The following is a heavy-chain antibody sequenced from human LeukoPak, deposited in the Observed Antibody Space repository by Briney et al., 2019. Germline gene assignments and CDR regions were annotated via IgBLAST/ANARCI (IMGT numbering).Heavy chain of an antibody. CDR1: GFSFSGYF. V-gene: IGHV3-11*04. D-gene: IGHD5-24*01. CDR3: VRETRWDFDY. Sequence: PGGSLRLSCAASGFSFSGYFMTWVRQAPGKGLEWIAFISSDGNSKYYADSVRGRFTISRDNAKNSLYLQMNSLRAEDTAVYYCVRETRWDFDYWGQGALVSVSS. J-gene: IGHJ4*02. CDR2: ISSDGNSK.